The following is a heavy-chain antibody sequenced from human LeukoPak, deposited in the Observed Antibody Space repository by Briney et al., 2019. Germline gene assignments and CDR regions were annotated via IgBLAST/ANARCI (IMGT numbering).Heavy chain of an antibody. CDR3: ARVHSYGGNLNFDP. V-gene: IGHV1-2*02. CDR2: INPNSGGT. CDR1: GYTFTGYY. D-gene: IGHD4-23*01. Sequence: ASVNVSCKASGYTFTGYYMHWVRQAPGQGLEGMGWINPNSGGTNYAQKFQGRVTMTRDTSIRTAYMELSRLRSDDTAVYYCARVHSYGGNLNFDPWGQGTLVAVSS. J-gene: IGHJ5*02.